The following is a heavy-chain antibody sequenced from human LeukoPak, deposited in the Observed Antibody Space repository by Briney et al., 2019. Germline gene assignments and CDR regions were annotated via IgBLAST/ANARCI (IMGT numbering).Heavy chain of an antibody. CDR3: ARDLGYCSSTSCYGTAYDY. V-gene: IGHV3-48*04. D-gene: IGHD2-2*01. CDR2: ISSSGKTI. J-gene: IGHJ4*02. Sequence: GSLRLSCAASGFTFSSYSMNWVRQAPGKGLDWVSYISSSGKTINYADSVKGRFTISRDNAKNSLYLQINSLRAEDTAVYYCARDLGYCSSTSCYGTAYDYWGQGTLVTVSS. CDR1: GFTFSSYS.